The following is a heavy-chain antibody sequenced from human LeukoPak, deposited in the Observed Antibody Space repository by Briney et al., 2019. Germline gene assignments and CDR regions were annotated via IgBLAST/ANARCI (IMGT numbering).Heavy chain of an antibody. D-gene: IGHD4-17*01. CDR1: GFTVSSND. V-gene: IGHV3-53*01. CDR3: ARVVDHDYGDYYLDY. CDR2: IYSGCST. Sequence: GGSLRLSCASSGFTVSSNDMSWLRQARGKGLECISVIYSGCSTDYADSGKGRLTISRDNSKNTLYLQMNSLRAEDTAVYYCARVVDHDYGDYYLDYWGQGTLVTVSS. J-gene: IGHJ4*02.